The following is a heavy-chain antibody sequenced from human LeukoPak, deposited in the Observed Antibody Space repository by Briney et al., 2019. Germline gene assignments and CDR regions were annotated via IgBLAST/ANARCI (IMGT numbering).Heavy chain of an antibody. V-gene: IGHV1-46*01. D-gene: IGHD4-17*01. CDR3: ARGGTVLRPNSPYDY. Sequence: ASVKVSRKASGGTFSSYAISWVRQAPGQGLEWMGIINPSGGRTSYALKFQGRVTTTRDTSTSTVYMELSSLRSDDTAVYYCARGGTVLRPNSPYDYWGQGTLVTVSS. J-gene: IGHJ4*02. CDR2: INPSGGRT. CDR1: GGTFSSYA.